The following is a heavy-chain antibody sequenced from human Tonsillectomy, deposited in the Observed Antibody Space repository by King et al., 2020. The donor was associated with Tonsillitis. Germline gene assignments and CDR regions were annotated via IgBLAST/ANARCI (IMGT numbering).Heavy chain of an antibody. V-gene: IGHV3-30*04. Sequence: VQLVESGGGVVQPGRSLGLSCAASGLTFTSYAMHWLRQAPGKGLEWVAVISYHEINKYYADSVKGRFTISRDNSKNTLFLQMNSLRPAGTAVYYCARSLRGGSSGWSRFDLWGRGTLVTVSS. D-gene: IGHD6-19*01. CDR1: GLTFTSYA. CDR2: ISYHEINK. J-gene: IGHJ2*01. CDR3: ARSLRGGSSGWSRFDL.